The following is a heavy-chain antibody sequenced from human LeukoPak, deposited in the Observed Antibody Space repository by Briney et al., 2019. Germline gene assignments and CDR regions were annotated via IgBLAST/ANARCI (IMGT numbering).Heavy chain of an antibody. CDR1: GFTFSSYG. J-gene: IGHJ4*02. V-gene: IGHV3-30*18. CDR3: AKDQLLWDQNGIGDY. D-gene: IGHD3-10*01. CDR2: ISYDGSNK. Sequence: PGGSLRLSCAASGFTFSSYGMHWVRQAPGKGLEWVAVISYDGSNKYYADSVKGRFTISRDNSKNTLYLQMNSLRAEDTAVYYCAKDQLLWDQNGIGDYWGQGTLVTVSS.